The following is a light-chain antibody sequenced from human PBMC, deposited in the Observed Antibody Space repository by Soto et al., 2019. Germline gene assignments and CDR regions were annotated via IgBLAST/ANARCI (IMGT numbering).Light chain of an antibody. CDR3: AVWDDSLNGPV. CDR1: ASNIGRNT. CDR2: SDN. Sequence: QSVLTQPPSASGTPGQRVTISCSGGASNIGRNTVNWYQDLTGTAPKLLISSDNKRPSGVPDRFSGSKSGTSASLAISGLQSEDEADYYCAVWDDSLNGPVFGGGTKLTVL. V-gene: IGLV1-44*01. J-gene: IGLJ3*02.